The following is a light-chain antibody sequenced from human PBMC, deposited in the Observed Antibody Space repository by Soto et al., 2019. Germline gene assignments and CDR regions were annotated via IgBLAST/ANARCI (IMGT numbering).Light chain of an antibody. CDR3: QQYGVSPT. V-gene: IGKV3-20*01. CDR2: GES. Sequence: EIVMTQSPGTLSLSPGERATFSCRASQSISSNFLAWYQHKPGQAPRLLIYGESSRATGIPDRFSGSASGADFTLTISRLEPEDFAVYYCQQYGVSPTFGGGTKVDIK. J-gene: IGKJ4*01. CDR1: QSISSNF.